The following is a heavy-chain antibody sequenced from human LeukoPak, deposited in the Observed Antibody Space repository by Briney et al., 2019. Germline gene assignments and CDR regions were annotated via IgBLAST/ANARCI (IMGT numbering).Heavy chain of an antibody. CDR3: TRDAGTRLKYSFGYGDY. Sequence: RSGGSLRLSCVASGFTFHNYEMNWVRQAPGKGLEWVSYISSSGATIYYADAVKGRFTISRDNAKSSLYLQMNSLRAEDTAVYYCTRDAGTRLKYSFGYGDYWGQGALVTVSS. CDR1: GFTFHNYE. J-gene: IGHJ4*02. CDR2: ISSSGATI. D-gene: IGHD5-18*01. V-gene: IGHV3-48*03.